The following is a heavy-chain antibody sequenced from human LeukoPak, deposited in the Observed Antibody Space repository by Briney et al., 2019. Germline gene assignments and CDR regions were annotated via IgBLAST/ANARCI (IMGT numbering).Heavy chain of an antibody. V-gene: IGHV4-30-4*01. J-gene: IGHJ6*02. CDR2: IYYSGST. CDR3: ARSRPIAAAVPFWYYYYGMDV. Sequence: PSETLSLTCTVSGGSISSGDYYWSWIRQPPGKGLEWIGYIYYSGSTYYNPSLKSRVTISVDTSKNQFSLKLSSVTAADTAVYYCARSRPIAAAVPFWYYYYGMDVWGQGTTVTVSS. CDR1: GGSISSGDYY. D-gene: IGHD6-13*01.